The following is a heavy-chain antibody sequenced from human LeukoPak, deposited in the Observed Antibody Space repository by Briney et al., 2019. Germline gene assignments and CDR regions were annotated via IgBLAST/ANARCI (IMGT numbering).Heavy chain of an antibody. CDR2: ISAYNGGA. Sequence: GASVKVSCRASGYTFTSYGVSWVRQAPGQGLEWMGWISAYNGGANYAQNLQGRVTITADKSTSTAYMELSSLRSEDTAVYYCARARAYDSSGYYSDGPWGQGTLVTVSS. J-gene: IGHJ5*02. CDR1: GYTFTSYG. V-gene: IGHV1-18*01. D-gene: IGHD3-22*01. CDR3: ARARAYDSSGYYSDGP.